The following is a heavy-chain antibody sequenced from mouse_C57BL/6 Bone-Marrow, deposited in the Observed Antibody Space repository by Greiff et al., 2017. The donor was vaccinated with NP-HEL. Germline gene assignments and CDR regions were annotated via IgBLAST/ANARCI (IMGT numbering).Heavy chain of an antibody. CDR2: IRNKANGYTT. CDR1: GFTFTDYY. D-gene: IGHD2-3*01. Sequence: EVQRVESGGGLVQPGGSLSLSCAASGFTFTDYYMSWVRQPPGKALEWLGFIRNKANGYTTEYSASVKGRFTISRDNSQSILYLQMNALRAEDSATYYCARPLLSRWYFDVWGTGTTVTISS. CDR3: ARPLLSRWYFDV. V-gene: IGHV7-3*01. J-gene: IGHJ1*03.